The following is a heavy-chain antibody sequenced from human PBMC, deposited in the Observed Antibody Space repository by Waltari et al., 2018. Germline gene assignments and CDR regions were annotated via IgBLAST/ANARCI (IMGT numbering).Heavy chain of an antibody. J-gene: IGHJ4*02. CDR1: GGSFSGYY. CDR3: ARAPGYKGYFDY. V-gene: IGHV4-34*01. D-gene: IGHD5-12*01. CDR2: VNHGGDS. Sequence: QVQLQGWGAGLLRPSETLSLTCAVSGGSFSGYYWSWIRQSPGKGLEWIGDVNHGGDSNYSPSLESQFTKSVERSKNQFSRKMRSVTAADTAIYDCARAPGYKGYFDYWGRGTLVTVSS.